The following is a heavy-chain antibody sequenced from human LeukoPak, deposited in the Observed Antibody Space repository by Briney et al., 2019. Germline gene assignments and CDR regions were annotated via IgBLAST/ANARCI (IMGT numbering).Heavy chain of an antibody. Sequence: PSETLSLTCTVSGGSISSSSYYWGWIRQPPGKGLEWIGSIYYSGSTYYNPSLKSRVTISVDTSKNQFSLKLSSVTAADTAAYYCATIPCSSTSCYYRYWGQGTLVTVSS. J-gene: IGHJ4*02. CDR1: GGSISSSSYY. CDR2: IYYSGST. CDR3: ATIPCSSTSCYYRY. V-gene: IGHV4-39*01. D-gene: IGHD2-2*01.